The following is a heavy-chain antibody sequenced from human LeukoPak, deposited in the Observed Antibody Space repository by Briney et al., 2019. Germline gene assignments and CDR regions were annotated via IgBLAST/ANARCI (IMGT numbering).Heavy chain of an antibody. CDR3: ARGAYYDFWSGYGGDGMDV. D-gene: IGHD3-3*01. J-gene: IGHJ6*02. CDR1: GYTFTSYA. V-gene: IGHV7-4-1*02. Sequence: ASVKVSCKASGYTFTSYAMNWVRQAPGQGLEWMGWINTNTGNPTYAQGFTGRFVFSLDSSVSTAYLQISSLKAEDTAVYYCARGAYYDFWSGYGGDGMDVWGRGTTVTVSS. CDR2: INTNTGNP.